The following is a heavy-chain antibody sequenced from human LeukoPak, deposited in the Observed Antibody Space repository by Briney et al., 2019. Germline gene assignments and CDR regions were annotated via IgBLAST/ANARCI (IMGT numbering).Heavy chain of an antibody. CDR1: GFTFSSYS. CDR2: ISSSSSYI. V-gene: IGHV3-21*01. D-gene: IGHD3-9*01. CDR3: ARGGRNYDILTGYFWFDP. Sequence: GGSLRLSCAASGFTFSSYSMSWVRQAPGKGLEWVSSISSSSSYIYYADSVKGRFTISRDNAKNSLYLQMNSLRAEDTAVYYRARGGRNYDILTGYFWFDPWGQGTLVTVSS. J-gene: IGHJ5*02.